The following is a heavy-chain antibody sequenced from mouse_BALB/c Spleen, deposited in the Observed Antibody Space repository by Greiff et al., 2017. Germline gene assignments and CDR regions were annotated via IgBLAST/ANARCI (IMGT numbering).Heavy chain of an antibody. D-gene: IGHD1-1*01. CDR2: ISSGGSYT. V-gene: IGHV5-9-4*01. J-gene: IGHJ3*01. Sequence: EVQVVESGGGLVKPGGSLKLSCAASGFTFSSYAMSWVRQSPEKRLEWVAEISSGGSYTYYPDTVTGRFTISRDNAKNTLYLEMSSLRSEDTAIYYCAREKDYGNPWFAYWGQGTLVTVSA. CDR3: AREKDYGNPWFAY. CDR1: GFTFSSYA.